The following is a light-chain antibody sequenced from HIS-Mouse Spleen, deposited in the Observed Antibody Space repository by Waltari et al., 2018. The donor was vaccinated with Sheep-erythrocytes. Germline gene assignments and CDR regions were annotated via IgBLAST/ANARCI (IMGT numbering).Light chain of an antibody. V-gene: IGLV3-10*01. J-gene: IGLJ2*01. CDR3: YSTDSSGNGV. Sequence: SYELTQPPSASLSPGETARITCAGDALPTKYAYWYQQKSGQAPVLVIYEDSKRPSGIPERFSGSSSGTRATLTISGAQVEDEADYYCYSTDSSGNGVFGGGTKLTVL. CDR1: ALPTKY. CDR2: EDS.